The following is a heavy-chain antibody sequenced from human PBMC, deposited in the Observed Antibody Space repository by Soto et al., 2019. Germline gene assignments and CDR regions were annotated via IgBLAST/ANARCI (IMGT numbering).Heavy chain of an antibody. CDR3: ARLHSHGTYGMDV. D-gene: IGHD5-18*01. Sequence: SVKVSCKASGGSFTYTLSWVRQAPGQGLEWMGGIIPIFGTANYAQKFQGRVTITADESTKTAYMELSTLRSEETAVYYCARLHSHGTYGMDVWGQGKTVTVSS. CDR2: IIPIFGTA. CDR1: GGSFTYT. V-gene: IGHV1-69*13. J-gene: IGHJ6*02.